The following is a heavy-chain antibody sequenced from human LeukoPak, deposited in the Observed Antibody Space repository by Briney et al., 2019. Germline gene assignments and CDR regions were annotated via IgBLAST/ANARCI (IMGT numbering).Heavy chain of an antibody. D-gene: IGHD5-18*01. CDR2: ISDSGGST. CDR3: AKDLGYPGYFDY. J-gene: IGHJ4*02. Sequence: GASLRLSCAASGFTFSSYAMSWVRQAPGKGLEWVSAISDSGGSTYYADSVKGRFTISRDNSKNTLYLQTNSLRAEDTAVYYCAKDLGYPGYFDYWGQGTLVTVSS. CDR1: GFTFSSYA. V-gene: IGHV3-23*01.